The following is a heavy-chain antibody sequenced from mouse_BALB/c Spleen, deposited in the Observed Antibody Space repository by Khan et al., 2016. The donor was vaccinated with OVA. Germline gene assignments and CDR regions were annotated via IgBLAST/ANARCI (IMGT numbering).Heavy chain of an antibody. D-gene: IGHD2-2*01. CDR3: TRSGYGSFAY. J-gene: IGHJ3*01. V-gene: IGHV1S81*02. Sequence: QVQLKQSGAELMKPGASVKLSCKASGYTFTSYYMYWVKQRPGQGLEWIGEINPNNGGTNFNEKFKSKATLTVDKSSSTAYMQLSSLTSEDSAVYYCTRSGYGSFAYWGQGTLVTVSA. CDR2: INPNNGGT. CDR1: GYTFTSYY.